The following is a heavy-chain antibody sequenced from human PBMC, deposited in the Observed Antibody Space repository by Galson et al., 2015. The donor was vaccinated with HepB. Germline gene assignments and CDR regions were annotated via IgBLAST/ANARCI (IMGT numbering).Heavy chain of an antibody. CDR3: ASLTTPSTIFGVVIRYYFDY. Sequence: SLRLSCAASGFTFSSYWMSWVRQAPGKGLERVANIKQDGSEKYYVDSVKGRFTISRDNAKNSLYLQMNSLRAEDTAVYYCASLTTPSTIFGVVIRYYFDYWGQGTLVTVSS. CDR1: GFTFSSYW. V-gene: IGHV3-7*01. D-gene: IGHD3-3*01. CDR2: IKQDGSEK. J-gene: IGHJ4*02.